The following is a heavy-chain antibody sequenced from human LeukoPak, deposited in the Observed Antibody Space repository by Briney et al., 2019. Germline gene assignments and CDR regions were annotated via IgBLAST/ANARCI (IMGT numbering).Heavy chain of an antibody. CDR3: ARHERDASLDHALDI. CDR2: IYYSGST. D-gene: IGHD5-24*01. V-gene: IGHV4-59*08. Sequence: SETLSLTCTVSGGSISSYYWSWIRQPPGKGLEWIGYIYYSGSTSYNPSLKSRHTILVDTSKSQFSLKLSSVTAADTAVYYCARHERDASLDHALDIWGQGTMVTVSS. CDR1: GGSISSYY. J-gene: IGHJ3*02.